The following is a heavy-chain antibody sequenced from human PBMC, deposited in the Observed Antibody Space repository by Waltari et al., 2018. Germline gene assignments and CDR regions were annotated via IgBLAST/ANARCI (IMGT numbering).Heavy chain of an antibody. J-gene: IGHJ4*02. CDR2: INHSGST. CDR3: AREDSSSWFRTYYFDY. V-gene: IGHV4-34*01. D-gene: IGHD6-13*01. Sequence: QVQLQQWGAALLKPSETLSLTCAVSGGSFRGSYWSWLLQPPGKGLEWIGEINHSGSTNYNPSLKSRVTISVDTSKNQFSLKLSSVTAADTAVYYCAREDSSSWFRTYYFDYWGQGTLVTVSS. CDR1: GGSFRGSY.